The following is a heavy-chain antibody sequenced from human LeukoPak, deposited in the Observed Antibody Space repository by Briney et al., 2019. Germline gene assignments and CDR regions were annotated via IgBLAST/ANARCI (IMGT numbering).Heavy chain of an antibody. D-gene: IGHD3-16*01. CDR3: ARVATDGGGFDP. CDR1: GITFSSYS. CDR2: LSSDNYTI. V-gene: IGHV3-48*01. J-gene: IGHJ5*02. Sequence: GGSLRLSCAASGITFSSYSMNWVRQAPGKGLEWISYLSSDNYTIYYADSVKGRFIISRDDAKDSLYLQMNSLRAEDTAVYYCARVATDGGGFDPWGQGTLVTVSS.